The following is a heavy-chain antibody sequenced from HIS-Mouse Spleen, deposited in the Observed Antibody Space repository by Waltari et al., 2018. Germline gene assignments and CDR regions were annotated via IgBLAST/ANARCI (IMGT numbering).Heavy chain of an antibody. CDR2: ISSSSSTI. CDR3: ARARTITGISYYYYGMDV. D-gene: IGHD1-20*01. Sequence: LEWVSYISSSSSTIYYADSVKGRFTISRDNAKNSLYLQMNSLRDEDTAVYYCARARTITGISYYYYGMDVWGQGTTVTVSS. J-gene: IGHJ6*02. V-gene: IGHV3-48*02.